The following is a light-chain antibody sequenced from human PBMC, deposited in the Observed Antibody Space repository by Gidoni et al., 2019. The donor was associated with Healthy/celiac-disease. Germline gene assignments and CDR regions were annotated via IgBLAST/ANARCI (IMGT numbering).Light chain of an antibody. CDR3: QQYNSYSPYT. CDR1: QSISSW. V-gene: IGKV1-5*01. J-gene: IGKJ2*01. Sequence: DIQMTQSPSTLTASVGARVTITCRASQSISSWLAWYQQKPGKAPKLLNYDASSLESGVPSRFRGSGSWTEFTLTISSLQPDDFATYYCQQYNSYSPYTFGQGTKLEIK. CDR2: DAS.